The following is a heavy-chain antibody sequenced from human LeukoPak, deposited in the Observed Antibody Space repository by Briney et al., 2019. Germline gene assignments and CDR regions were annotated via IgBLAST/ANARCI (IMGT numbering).Heavy chain of an antibody. J-gene: IGHJ4*02. D-gene: IGHD3-10*01. CDR1: GGSFSGYY. CDR2: IYHSGST. V-gene: IGHV4-34*01. Sequence: SETLSLTCAVYGGSFSGYYWSWIRQPPGKGLEWIGEIYHSGSTNYNPSLKSRVTISVDKSKNQFSLKLSSVTAADTAVYCCARDPRWRSGSYYNIAGEGYFDYWGQGTLVTVSS. CDR3: ARDPRWRSGSYYNIAGEGYFDY.